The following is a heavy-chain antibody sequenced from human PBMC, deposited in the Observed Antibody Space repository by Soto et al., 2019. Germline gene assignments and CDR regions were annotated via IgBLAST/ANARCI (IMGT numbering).Heavy chain of an antibody. Sequence: SSETLSLTCTVSGGSVSSYYWSWIRQSPGKGLEWIGYIYYSGSTNYNPSLKSRVTISVDTSKNQFSLKLSSVTAADTAVYYCARTETKPYYYYYGMDVWGQGTTVTVSS. CDR1: GGSVSSYY. CDR2: IYYSGST. V-gene: IGHV4-59*02. CDR3: ARTETKPYYYYYGMDV. J-gene: IGHJ6*02.